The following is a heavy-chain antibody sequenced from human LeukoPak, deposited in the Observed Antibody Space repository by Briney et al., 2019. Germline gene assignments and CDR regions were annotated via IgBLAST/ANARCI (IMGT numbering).Heavy chain of an antibody. CDR1: GFTFSGYW. J-gene: IGHJ4*02. Sequence: GESLRLSCGASGFTFSGYWMHWIRQAPRKGLVWVARISNDGSSTSYADSVKGRFTISRDNAKNTLYLQMNSLRAEDTAVYYCARDGGGLSYWGQGTLVTVSS. V-gene: IGHV3-74*01. D-gene: IGHD2-15*01. CDR3: ARDGGGLSY. CDR2: ISNDGSST.